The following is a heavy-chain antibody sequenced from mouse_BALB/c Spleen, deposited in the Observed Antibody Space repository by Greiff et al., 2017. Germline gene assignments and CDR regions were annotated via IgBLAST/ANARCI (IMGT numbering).Heavy chain of an antibody. CDR3: ARRGDIYDDSVFDY. CDR1: GFTFSSYA. D-gene: IGHD2-4*01. Sequence: DVKLVESGGGLVKPGGSLKLSCAASGFTFSSYAMSWVRQTPEKRLEWVASISSGGSTDYTDSVKGRFTISRDNARNILYLQMSRLRSEDTAMYYGARRGDIYDDSVFDYWGQGTLVTVSA. CDR2: ISSGGST. J-gene: IGHJ3*01. V-gene: IGHV5-6-5*01.